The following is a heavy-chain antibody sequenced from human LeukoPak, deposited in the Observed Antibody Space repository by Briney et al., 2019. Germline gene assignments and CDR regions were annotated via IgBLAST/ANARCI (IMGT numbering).Heavy chain of an antibody. D-gene: IGHD3-10*01. Sequence: ASVKVSCKASGYTFTSYGISWVQQAPGQGLEWMGWISAYNGNTNYAQKLQGRVTMTTDTSTSTAYMELRSLRSDDTAVYYCARDQSWFGELSLDYWGQGTLVTVSS. CDR3: ARDQSWFGELSLDY. J-gene: IGHJ4*02. CDR2: ISAYNGNT. V-gene: IGHV1-18*01. CDR1: GYTFTSYG.